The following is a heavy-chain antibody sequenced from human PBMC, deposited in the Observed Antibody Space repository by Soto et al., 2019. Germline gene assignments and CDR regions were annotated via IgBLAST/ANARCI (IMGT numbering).Heavy chain of an antibody. CDR2: ISGCVGST. CDR1: GFTFSSYA. V-gene: IGHV3-64*01. J-gene: IGHJ4*02. Sequence: GGSVRLSCAASGFTFSSYAMHWVRQAPGKGLECGSGISGCVGSTYYANSVKGRFTISRDNSKNTLYLEMGGLRAEDMAVYYCARDNDSSGSYYFDYWGQGT. D-gene: IGHD3-22*01. CDR3: ARDNDSSGSYYFDY.